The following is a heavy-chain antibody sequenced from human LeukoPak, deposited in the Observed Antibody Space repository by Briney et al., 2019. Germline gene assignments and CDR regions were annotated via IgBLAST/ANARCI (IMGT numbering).Heavy chain of an antibody. CDR2: INSDGSST. CDR3: ARALAVAGTGGYY. V-gene: IGHV3-74*01. D-gene: IGHD6-19*01. Sequence: GGSLRLSCAASGFTFSSYWMHWVRHAPGKGLLWVSRINSDGSSTSYADSVKGRFTISRDNAKSTLYLQMNSLRAEDTAVYYCARALAVAGTGGYYWGQGTLVTVSS. CDR1: GFTFSSYW. J-gene: IGHJ4*02.